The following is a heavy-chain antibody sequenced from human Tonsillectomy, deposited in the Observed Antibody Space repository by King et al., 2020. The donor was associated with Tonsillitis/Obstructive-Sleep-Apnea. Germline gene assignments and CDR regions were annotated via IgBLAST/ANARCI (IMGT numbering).Heavy chain of an antibody. CDR3: AKGTSYYYMDV. J-gene: IGHJ6*03. CDR2: ISYDGSNK. V-gene: IGHV3-30*18. CDR1: GFTFRNYG. Sequence: VQLVESGGGVVQPGRSLRLSCAASGFTFRNYGMHWVRQAPGKGLEGVAVISYDGSNKYYADSVKGRFTISRDNSKNTLYLQMNSLRAEDTAVYYCAKGTSYYYMDVWGKGTTVTVSS.